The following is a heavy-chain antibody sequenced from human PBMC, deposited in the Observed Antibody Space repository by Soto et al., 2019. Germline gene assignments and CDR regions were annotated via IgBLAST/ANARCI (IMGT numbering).Heavy chain of an antibody. Sequence: QVTVKESGPVLVKPTETLTLTCTVSGFSLSNAGLGVSWIRQPPGKALEWLAHIFSNDEKSYSTSLKSRLTICKDTSKSQVVLTMTNMDPVDTATYCCASTYSTSWYWFDPWGQGTLVTVSS. CDR2: IFSNDEK. J-gene: IGHJ5*02. V-gene: IGHV2-26*04. CDR3: ASTYSTSWYWFDP. CDR1: GFSLSNAGLG. D-gene: IGHD6-13*01.